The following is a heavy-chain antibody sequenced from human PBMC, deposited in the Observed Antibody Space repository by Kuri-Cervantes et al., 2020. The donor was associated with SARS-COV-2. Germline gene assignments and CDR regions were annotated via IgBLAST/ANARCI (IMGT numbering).Heavy chain of an antibody. CDR1: GFTFSSYG. CDR3: AKGGEGVSDWWVSIGY. J-gene: IGHJ4*02. Sequence: GGSLRLSCAASGFTFSSYGMHWVRQAPGKGLEWVAVISYDGSNKYYADSVKGRFTISRGNSKNTLYLQMNSLRAEDTAVYYCAKGGEGVSDWWVSIGYWGQGTLVTVSS. CDR2: ISYDGSNK. V-gene: IGHV3-30*18. D-gene: IGHD6-19*01.